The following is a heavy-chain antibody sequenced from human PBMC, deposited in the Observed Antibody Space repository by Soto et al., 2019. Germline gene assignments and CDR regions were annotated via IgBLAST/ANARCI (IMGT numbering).Heavy chain of an antibody. Sequence: ASVKVSCKASGYTFTSYGISWVRQAPGQGLEWMGWISAYNGNTNYAQKLQGRVTMTTDTSTSTAYMELRSLRSDDTAVDYCARDRVFPPYCSGGDCAFDIWGQGTMVTVSS. CDR2: ISAYNGNT. D-gene: IGHD2-15*01. CDR1: GYTFTSYG. CDR3: ARDRVFPPYCSGGDCAFDI. J-gene: IGHJ3*02. V-gene: IGHV1-18*01.